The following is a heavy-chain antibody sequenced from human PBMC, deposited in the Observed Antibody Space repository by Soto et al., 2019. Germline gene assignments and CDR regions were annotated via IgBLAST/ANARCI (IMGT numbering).Heavy chain of an antibody. V-gene: IGHV3-53*01. D-gene: IGHD6-13*01. CDR3: ARDGGAGSSWYSIHYGMDV. Sequence: GPLRLSCAASVFTCSSNYMSWVREAPGKGLEWVSVIYSVGSTYYADSVKGRFTISRDNSKNTLYLQMNSLRAEDTAVYYCARDGGAGSSWYSIHYGMDVWGQGTTVTVS. J-gene: IGHJ6*02. CDR1: VFTCSSNY. CDR2: IYSVGST.